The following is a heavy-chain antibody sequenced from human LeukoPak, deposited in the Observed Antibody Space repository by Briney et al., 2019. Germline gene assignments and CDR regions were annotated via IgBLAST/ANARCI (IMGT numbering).Heavy chain of an antibody. V-gene: IGHV3-72*01. CDR1: GFTLSDHL. Sequence: GGSLRLSCAASGFTLSDHLMDWVRQTPGKGREWIGRRRSKSKKYTTEYAASVKGRFIISGDESRNSMFLQLNSLKTEDTAMYYCARDGAEGDDSAFDVWGQGTMVTVSS. CDR3: ARDGAEGDDSAFDV. D-gene: IGHD3-22*01. CDR2: RRSKSKKYTT. J-gene: IGHJ3*01.